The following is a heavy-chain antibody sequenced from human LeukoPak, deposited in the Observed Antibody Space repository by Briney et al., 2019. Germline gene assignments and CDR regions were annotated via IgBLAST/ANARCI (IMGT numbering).Heavy chain of an antibody. D-gene: IGHD3-10*01. V-gene: IGHV4-59*02. J-gene: IGHJ4*02. Sequence: PGGSLRLSCAASGFTVSSNYMSWVRQPPGKGLEWIGSIYYSGSTYYNPSLKSRVTISVDTSKNQFSLKLSSVTAADTAVYYCARGHYGSGSQHFDYWGQGTLVTVSS. CDR2: IYYSGST. CDR1: GFTVSSNY. CDR3: ARGHYGSGSQHFDY.